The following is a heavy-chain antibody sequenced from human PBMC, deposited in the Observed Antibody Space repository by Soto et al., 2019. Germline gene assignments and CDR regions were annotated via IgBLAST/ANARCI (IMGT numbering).Heavy chain of an antibody. Sequence: QVQLVQSAAEVKKPGASVKVSCKASGYTFIRYGIAWVRQAPGQGLEWLGWSSTYNDYTTYTQKLQGRVTMTTDTSSRTVYKELRSLGSDDTAVYYCARGGYYDNVWGKLSDDGLDVWGQGTTVTVSS. V-gene: IGHV1-18*01. J-gene: IGHJ6*02. CDR2: SSTYNDYT. CDR1: GYTFIRYG. CDR3: ARGGYYDNVWGKLSDDGLDV. D-gene: IGHD3-16*01.